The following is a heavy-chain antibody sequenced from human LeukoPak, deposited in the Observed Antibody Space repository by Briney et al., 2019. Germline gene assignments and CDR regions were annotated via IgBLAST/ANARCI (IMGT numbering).Heavy chain of an antibody. CDR2: IYPDDSDT. J-gene: IGHJ4*02. V-gene: IGHV5-51*01. D-gene: IGHD6-13*01. Sequence: GESLKISCKGSGYSFTNYWIGWVRQMPGKGLEWMGIIYPDDSDTRYSPSFQGQVTISADKSISTAYLQWSSLKASDTAMYYCARQSAAAGLDYWGQGTLVTVSS. CDR1: GYSFTNYW. CDR3: ARQSAAAGLDY.